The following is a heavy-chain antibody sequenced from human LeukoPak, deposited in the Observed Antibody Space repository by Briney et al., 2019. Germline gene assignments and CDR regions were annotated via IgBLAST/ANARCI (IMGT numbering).Heavy chain of an antibody. CDR3: AIGAYSGINIWFDP. CDR2: ISGSGGST. J-gene: IGHJ5*02. Sequence: GGCLRLSCAAAGFTVGSYAMSWVRQAPGNGLEWVSTISGSGGSTYYADSVKGRFTISRDNTKNTLYLQMNSLRAEDTDVYYCAIGAYSGINIWFDPWGQGTLVTVSP. V-gene: IGHV3-23*01. D-gene: IGHD1-26*01. CDR1: GFTVGSYA.